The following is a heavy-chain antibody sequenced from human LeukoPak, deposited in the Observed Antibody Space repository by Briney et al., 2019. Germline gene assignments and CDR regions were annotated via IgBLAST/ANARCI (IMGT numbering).Heavy chain of an antibody. CDR1: EYTFTGYY. J-gene: IGHJ5*02. Sequence: ASVKVSCKASEYTFTGYYMHWVRQAPGQGLEWMGWINPNSGGTNYAQKFQGRVTMTRDTSISTAYMELSRLRSDDTAVYYCARAGSSSWYTVWFDPWGQGTLVTVSS. V-gene: IGHV1-2*02. CDR3: ARAGSSSWYTVWFDP. CDR2: INPNSGGT. D-gene: IGHD6-13*01.